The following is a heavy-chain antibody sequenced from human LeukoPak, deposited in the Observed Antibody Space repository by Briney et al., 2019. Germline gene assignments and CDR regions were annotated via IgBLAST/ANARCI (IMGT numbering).Heavy chain of an antibody. CDR3: AELGITMIGGV. D-gene: IGHD3-10*02. CDR1: GFPFSSYE. V-gene: IGHV3-48*03. CDR2: ISSSGSTI. Sequence: GGSLRLSCAASGFPFSSYEMNWVRQAPGKGLEWGSYISSSGSTIYYADSVKGRFTISRDNAKNSLYVQMNSLRAEDTAVYYCAELGITMIGGVWGKGTTVTISS. J-gene: IGHJ6*04.